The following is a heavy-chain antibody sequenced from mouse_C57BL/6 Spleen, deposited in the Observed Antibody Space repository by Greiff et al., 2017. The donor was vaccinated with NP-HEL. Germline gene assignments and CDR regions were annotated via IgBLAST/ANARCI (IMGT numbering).Heavy chain of an antibody. Sequence: QVQLKQSGAELVRPGASVTLSCKASGYTFTDYEMHWVKQTPVHGLEWIGAIDPETGGTAYNQKFKGKAILTADKSSSTAYMELRSLTSEDSAVYHCTNYYGSPFYWGQGTTLTVSS. D-gene: IGHD1-1*01. CDR3: TNYYGSPFY. J-gene: IGHJ2*01. V-gene: IGHV1-15*01. CDR2: IDPETGGT. CDR1: GYTFTDYE.